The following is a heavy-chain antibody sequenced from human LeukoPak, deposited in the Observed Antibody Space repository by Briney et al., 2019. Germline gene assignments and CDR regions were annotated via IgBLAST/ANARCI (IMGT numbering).Heavy chain of an antibody. Sequence: PGGSLRLSCAASGFTFSSYGMHWVRQAPGKGLEWVAVIWYDGSNKYYADSVKGRFTISRDNSKNTLYLQMNSLRAEDTAVYYCARDRGAARLDYWGQGTLVTVSS. CDR1: GFTFSSYG. V-gene: IGHV3-33*01. CDR3: ARDRGAARLDY. J-gene: IGHJ4*02. D-gene: IGHD6-6*01. CDR2: IWYDGSNK.